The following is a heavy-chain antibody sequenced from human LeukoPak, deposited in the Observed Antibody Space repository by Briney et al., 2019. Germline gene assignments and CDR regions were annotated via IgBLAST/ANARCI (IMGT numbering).Heavy chain of an antibody. CDR2: ISTHNGNT. J-gene: IGHJ3*02. Sequence: ASVTVSSTASTYTFTSNGISWVRQAPGQGQEWMGWISTHNGNTQYSQKLQGRVTMTTDTSTSTAYMELRSLRSDATAVYYCARAAAAGLRAFDIWGQGTMVTVSS. CDR1: TYTFTSNG. D-gene: IGHD6-13*01. CDR3: ARAAAAGLRAFDI. V-gene: IGHV1-18*01.